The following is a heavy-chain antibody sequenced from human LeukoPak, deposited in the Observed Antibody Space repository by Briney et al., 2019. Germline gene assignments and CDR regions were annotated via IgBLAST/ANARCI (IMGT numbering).Heavy chain of an antibody. CDR3: ARLRGNYFPDY. V-gene: IGHV4-59*01. D-gene: IGHD4-11*01. Sequence: PSETLSLTYTVSGDSISGYYWTWIRQPPGKGLEWIGYIYYSGSTNYNPSLKSRLTISVDTSKNQFSLKLSSVTAADTAVYYCARLRGNYFPDYWGQGFLVTVSS. J-gene: IGHJ4*02. CDR2: IYYSGST. CDR1: GDSISGYY.